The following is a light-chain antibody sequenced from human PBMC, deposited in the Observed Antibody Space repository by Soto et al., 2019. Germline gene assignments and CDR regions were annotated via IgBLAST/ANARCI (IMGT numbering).Light chain of an antibody. CDR1: SSDVGGYKY. Sequence: QSALTQPRSVSGSPGQSVTISCSGTSSDVGGYKYVSWYQQHPGKAPKLMIYDVSKRPSGVPDRFSGSKSGNTASLSISGLQAEDEADYYCCSYAGSYTVVFGGGTQLTVL. CDR2: DVS. J-gene: IGLJ2*01. CDR3: CSYAGSYTVV. V-gene: IGLV2-11*01.